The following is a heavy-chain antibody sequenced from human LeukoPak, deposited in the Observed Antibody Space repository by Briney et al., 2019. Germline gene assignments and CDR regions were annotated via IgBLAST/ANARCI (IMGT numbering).Heavy chain of an antibody. Sequence: GGSLRLSCSASGFSFSSYFMTWARQPPGKGLEWVSLISSSGDEIHYADSVKGRFTIPRDNSKKTVSLQMNSPGADDTAIYYCAIYQQQPTLGSDYWGQGTLVTVSS. CDR3: AIYQQQPTLGSDY. CDR1: GFSFSSYF. J-gene: IGHJ4*02. D-gene: IGHD6-13*01. V-gene: IGHV3-23*01. CDR2: ISSSGDEI.